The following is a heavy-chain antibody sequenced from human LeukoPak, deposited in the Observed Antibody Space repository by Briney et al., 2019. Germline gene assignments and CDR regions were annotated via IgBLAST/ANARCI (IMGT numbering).Heavy chain of an antibody. V-gene: IGHV1-18*01. CDR2: ISAYNGNT. D-gene: IGHD2/OR15-2a*01. CDR1: GYTFTSYG. CDR3: ARLGVVIVTAVEYYFDY. J-gene: IGHJ4*02. Sequence: ASVKVSCKASGYTFTSYGISWVRQAPGQGLEWMGWISAYNGNTNYAQKFQGRVTMTTDTSTRTAYMELRGLRSDDTAVYYCARLGVVIVTAVEYYFDYWGQGTLVTVSS.